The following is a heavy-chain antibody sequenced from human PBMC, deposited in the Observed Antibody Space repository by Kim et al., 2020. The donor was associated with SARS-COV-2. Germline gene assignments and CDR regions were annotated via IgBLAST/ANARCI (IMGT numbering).Heavy chain of an antibody. V-gene: IGHV3-23*01. J-gene: IGHJ4*02. CDR2: GST. Sequence: GSTYCADSVKGRFTISRDNSKNTLYLQMNSLRAEDTAVYYCAKPAGSVDYWGQGTLVTVSS. CDR3: AKPAGSVDY. D-gene: IGHD6-19*01.